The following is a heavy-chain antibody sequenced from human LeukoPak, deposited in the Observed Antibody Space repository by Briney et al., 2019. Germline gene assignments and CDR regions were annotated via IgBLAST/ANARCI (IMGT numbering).Heavy chain of an antibody. Sequence: GASVKVSCKASGYTFTSYGISWVRQAPGQGLEWMGWISAYNGNTNYAQKLQGRVTMTTDTSTSTAYMELRSLRSDDTAVYYCARDWSGSGWYYFDYWGQGTLVTVSS. CDR3: ARDWSGSGWYYFDY. V-gene: IGHV1-18*01. J-gene: IGHJ4*02. D-gene: IGHD6-19*01. CDR1: GYTFTSYG. CDR2: ISAYNGNT.